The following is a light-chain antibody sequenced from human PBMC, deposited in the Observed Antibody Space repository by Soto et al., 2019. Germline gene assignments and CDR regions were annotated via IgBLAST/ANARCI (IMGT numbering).Light chain of an antibody. CDR2: EVS. Sequence: HSVLTQPASVSGSPGQAITISCTGTSSDVGGYNYVSWYQQHPGKAPKLMIYEVSNRPSGASNRFSGSKSGNTASLTISGLQAEDEADYYCSSYTSSSTPYVFGTGTKVTVL. J-gene: IGLJ1*01. CDR1: SSDVGGYNY. V-gene: IGLV2-14*01. CDR3: SSYTSSSTPYV.